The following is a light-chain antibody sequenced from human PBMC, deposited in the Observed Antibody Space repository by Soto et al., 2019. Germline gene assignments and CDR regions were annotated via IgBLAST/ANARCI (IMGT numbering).Light chain of an antibody. CDR1: QSIRSY. CDR3: QQTYSIPWT. CDR2: AAS. J-gene: IGKJ1*01. V-gene: IGKV1-39*01. Sequence: DIQMTQSPSSLSASVGDTVIITCRTSQSIRSYLNWYQQKPGRAPNLLIYAASRLQIGVTSRLSGSGSGTDFSLTISSLQPEDFATYYCQQTYSIPWTFGQGTKVEIK.